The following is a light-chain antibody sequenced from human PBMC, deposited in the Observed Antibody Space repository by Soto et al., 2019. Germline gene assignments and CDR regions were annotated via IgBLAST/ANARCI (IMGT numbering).Light chain of an antibody. CDR2: GAS. Sequence: EIVMTQSPATLSVSPGERATLSCRASQSISNNLAWYQQKPGQAPSLLIYGASTRATGIPARFSGSGSGTEFTLTISSLQSEDSAVYYCQQYDSSLYTFGQGTKLEIK. CDR1: QSISNN. V-gene: IGKV3-15*01. CDR3: QQYDSSLYT. J-gene: IGKJ2*01.